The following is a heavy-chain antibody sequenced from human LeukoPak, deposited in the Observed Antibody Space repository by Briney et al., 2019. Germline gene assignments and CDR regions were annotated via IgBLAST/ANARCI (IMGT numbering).Heavy chain of an antibody. CDR3: AGTYCSSTSCYTDY. CDR2: IYHSGST. D-gene: IGHD2-2*01. Sequence: SETLSLTCAVSGYSISSGYYWGWIRQPPGKGLEWIGSIYHSGSTYYNPSLKSRVPISVDTFKNQFSLKLSSVTAADTAVYYCAGTYCSSTSCYTDYWGQGTLVTVSS. V-gene: IGHV4-38-2*01. CDR1: GYSISSGYY. J-gene: IGHJ4*02.